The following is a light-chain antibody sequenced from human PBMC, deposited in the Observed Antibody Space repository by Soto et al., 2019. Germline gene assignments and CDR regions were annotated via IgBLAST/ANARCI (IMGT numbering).Light chain of an antibody. CDR1: QSIGNW. CDR3: QQFNSYPYT. Sequence: DIQMTQSPSTLSAFVGDRVTITCRASQSIGNWLAWYQQKPGKAPKLLIYKASNLESGVPSRFSGSGSETKFTLTINSLQPDDFATYYCQQFNSYPYTFGQGTKLEIK. J-gene: IGKJ2*01. CDR2: KAS. V-gene: IGKV1-5*03.